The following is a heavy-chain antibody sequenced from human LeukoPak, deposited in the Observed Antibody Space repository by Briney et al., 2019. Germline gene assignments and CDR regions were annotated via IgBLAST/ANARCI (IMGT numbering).Heavy chain of an antibody. CDR3: ARERLYYYDSSGAPNLDY. V-gene: IGHV3-23*01. CDR1: GFTFSSYA. J-gene: IGHJ4*02. Sequence: GGSLRLSCAASGFTFSSYAMSWVRQAPGKGLEWVSAISGSGGSSYYADSVKGRFTISRDNSKNTLYLQMNSLRAEDTAVYYCARERLYYYDSSGAPNLDYWGQGTLVTVSS. D-gene: IGHD3-22*01. CDR2: ISGSGGSS.